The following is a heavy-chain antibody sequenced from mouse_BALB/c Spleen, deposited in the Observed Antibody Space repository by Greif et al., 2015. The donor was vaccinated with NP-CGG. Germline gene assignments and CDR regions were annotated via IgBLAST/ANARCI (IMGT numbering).Heavy chain of an antibody. CDR1: GYTFSSYW. CDR2: ILPGSGST. CDR3: ARSYYRFDVDY. Sequence: VQLQQSGAELMKPGASVKISCKATGYTFSSYWIEWVKQRPGHGLEWIGEILPGSGSTNYNEKFKGKATFTADTSSNAAYMHLSSLTSADSAVYCCARSYYRFDVDYWGQGTALTVSS. D-gene: IGHD2-14*01. V-gene: IGHV1-9*01. J-gene: IGHJ2*01.